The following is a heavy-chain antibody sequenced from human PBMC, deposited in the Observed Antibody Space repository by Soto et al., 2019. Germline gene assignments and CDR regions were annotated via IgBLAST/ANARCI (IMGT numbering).Heavy chain of an antibody. J-gene: IGHJ4*02. V-gene: IGHV3-33*01. CDR2: IWYDGSNT. Sequence: GGSLRLSCVASGFFFRDFGMHWVRQAPGKGLEWVSVIWYDGSNTYQGESVKGRFTMSRDISKNTLYLQMDSLRPEDTAVYYCARDSRDYDYVWGSYRYTSPHYWGQGTLVTVSS. CDR3: ARDSRDYDYVWGSYRYTSPHY. D-gene: IGHD3-16*02. CDR1: GFFFRDFG.